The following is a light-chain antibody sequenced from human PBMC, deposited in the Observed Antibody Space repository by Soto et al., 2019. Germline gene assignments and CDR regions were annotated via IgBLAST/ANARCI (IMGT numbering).Light chain of an antibody. Sequence: EIVMTHSPATLSVSPGEIATLSFRASQSVSILLAWYQQKPGQAPRLLIHGATTRATGIPARFSGFGSGTDFTLTLSSLEPEDSAVYYCQQRHMWPITFGQGTRLEIK. V-gene: IGKV3-15*01. CDR1: QSVSIL. CDR3: QQRHMWPIT. J-gene: IGKJ5*01. CDR2: GAT.